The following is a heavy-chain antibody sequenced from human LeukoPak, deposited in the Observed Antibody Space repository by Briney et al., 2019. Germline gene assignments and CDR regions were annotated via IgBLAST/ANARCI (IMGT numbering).Heavy chain of an antibody. CDR3: ARVPYSGYDETDY. D-gene: IGHD5-12*01. CDR1: GYTLTTSG. V-gene: IGHV1-18*01. CDR2: ISAYNGNT. J-gene: IGHJ4*02. Sequence: ASVKVSCKASGYTLTTSGISWVRQAPGQGLEWMGWISAYNGNTNYAQKLQGRVTMTTDTSTSTAYMELRSLRSDDTAVYYCARVPYSGYDETDYWGQGTLVTVSS.